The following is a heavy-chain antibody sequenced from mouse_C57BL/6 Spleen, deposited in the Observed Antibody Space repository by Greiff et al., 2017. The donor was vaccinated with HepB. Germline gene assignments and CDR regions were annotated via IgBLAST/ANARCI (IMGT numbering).Heavy chain of an antibody. CDR2: ISSGSSTI. Sequence: EVKLMESGGGLVKPGGSLKLSCAASGFTFSDYGMHWVRQAPEKGLEWVAYISSGSSTIYYADTVKGRFTISRDNAKNTLFLQMTSLRSEDTAMYYCARPEYGNVFDYWGQGTTLTVSS. CDR3: ARPEYGNVFDY. D-gene: IGHD2-1*01. CDR1: GFTFSDYG. J-gene: IGHJ2*01. V-gene: IGHV5-17*01.